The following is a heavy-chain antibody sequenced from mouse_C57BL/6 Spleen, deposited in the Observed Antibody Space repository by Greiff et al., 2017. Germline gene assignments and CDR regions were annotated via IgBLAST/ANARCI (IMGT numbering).Heavy chain of an antibody. Sequence: QVQLQQPGAELVKPGASVKVSCKASGYTFTSYWMHWVKQRPGQGLEWIGRIHPSDSDTNYNHKFKGKATLTVDKSSSTAYMQLSRLTSEDSAVYCCESWNYYGTRGYAMDYWGQGTSVTVSS. J-gene: IGHJ4*01. CDR3: ESWNYYGTRGYAMDY. V-gene: IGHV1-74*01. CDR1: GYTFTSYW. CDR2: IHPSDSDT. D-gene: IGHD2-1*01.